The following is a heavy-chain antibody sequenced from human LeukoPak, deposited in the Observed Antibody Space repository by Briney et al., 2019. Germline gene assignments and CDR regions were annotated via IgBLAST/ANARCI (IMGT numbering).Heavy chain of an antibody. V-gene: IGHV1-8*01. CDR2: MNPNSGNT. Sequence: ASVKVSCKASAYTFTSYDINWVRQATGQGLEWMGWMNPNSGNTGYARNFEGRVTMTSNTSISTAYMELHNLTSEDTAVYYCARSNGPADYDNWGQGTLVTVSS. D-gene: IGHD4-11*01. J-gene: IGHJ4*02. CDR1: AYTFTSYD. CDR3: ARSNGPADYDN.